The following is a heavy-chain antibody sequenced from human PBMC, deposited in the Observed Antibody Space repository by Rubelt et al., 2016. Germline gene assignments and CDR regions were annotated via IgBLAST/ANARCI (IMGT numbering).Heavy chain of an antibody. V-gene: IGHV4-39*01. CDR1: GVEMFSLKHY. D-gene: IGHD4/OR15-4a*01. CDR2: IFYSGST. J-gene: IGHJ4*02. CDR3: ARQGDHTNYHYLDY. Sequence: QLQLQESGPGLVKPSGTLSLTCSVFGVEMFSLKHYWGWIRQSPGKGLEWIGSIFYSGSTYYNPSLTSRVTMSVDKSKNQFSLKLSSVTAADTAVYYCARQGDHTNYHYLDYWGQGTLVTVSS.